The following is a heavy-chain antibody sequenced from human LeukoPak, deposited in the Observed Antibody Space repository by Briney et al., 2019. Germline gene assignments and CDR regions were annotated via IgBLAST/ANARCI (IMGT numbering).Heavy chain of an antibody. V-gene: IGHV4-34*01. D-gene: IGHD3-22*01. CDR3: ARGRVMYYYDSSGYYQPTTTRNYFDY. Sequence: PSETLSLTCAVYGGSFSGYYWSWISQPPGKGLEWIGEINHSGSTNYNPSLKSRVTISVDTSKNQFSLKLSSVTAADTAVYYCARGRVMYYYDSSGYYQPTTTRNYFDYWGQGTLVTVSS. CDR1: GGSFSGYY. J-gene: IGHJ4*02. CDR2: INHSGST.